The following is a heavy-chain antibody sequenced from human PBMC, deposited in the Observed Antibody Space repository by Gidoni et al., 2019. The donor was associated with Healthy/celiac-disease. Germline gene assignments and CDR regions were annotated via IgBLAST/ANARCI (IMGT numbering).Heavy chain of an antibody. J-gene: IGHJ4*02. V-gene: IGHV4-39*01. CDR3: ARQFYPYYFDY. CDR1: GGSISSSSYY. Sequence: QLQLQESGPGLVKPSETLSLTCTVSGGSISSSSYYWGWIRQPPGKGLEWSGSIYYSGSTYYNPSLKSRVTISVDTSKNQFSLKLSSVTAADTAVYYCARQFYPYYFDYWGQGTLVTVSS. CDR2: IYYSGST. D-gene: IGHD3-16*02.